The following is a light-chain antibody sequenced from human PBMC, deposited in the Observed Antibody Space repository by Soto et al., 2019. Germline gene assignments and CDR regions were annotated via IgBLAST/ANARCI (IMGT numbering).Light chain of an antibody. CDR2: GDN. CDR3: AAWDGSLNNVL. V-gene: IGLV1-44*01. Sequence: QPVLTQPPSASGTPGQRVTISCSGSGSSIGTNTVNWYRQLPGTAPKLLIYGDNQRPSGVPDRFSASKSDTSASLAISGLQSEDEADYYCAAWDGSLNNVLFGGGTKVTVL. CDR1: GSSIGTNT. J-gene: IGLJ2*01.